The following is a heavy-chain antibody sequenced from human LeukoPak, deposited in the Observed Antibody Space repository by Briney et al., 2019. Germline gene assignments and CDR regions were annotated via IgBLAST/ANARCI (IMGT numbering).Heavy chain of an antibody. D-gene: IGHD3-16*01. Sequence: SETLSLTCTVSGGSISSYYWSWIRQPPGKGLEWIGYIYYSGSTNYNPSLKSRVTISVDTSKNQFSLKLSSVTAADTAVYYCARAPYDYVWGIYYYYYYMDVWGKGTTVTVSS. V-gene: IGHV4-59*12. J-gene: IGHJ6*03. CDR2: IYYSGST. CDR3: ARAPYDYVWGIYYYYYYMDV. CDR1: GGSISSYY.